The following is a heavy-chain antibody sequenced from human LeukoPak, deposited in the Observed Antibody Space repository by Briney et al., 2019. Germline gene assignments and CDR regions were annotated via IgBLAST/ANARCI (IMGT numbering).Heavy chain of an antibody. CDR2: INPKSGAT. CDR3: ATDVRD. V-gene: IGHV1-2*02. Sequence: GASVKVSCKASGYTFTGYYIFWVRQAPGQGLEWMGWINPKSGATNNAQRFQGRVTMTRDTSINTAYMEPSRLTSDDTAVHYCATDVRDWGQGTLVTVSS. CDR1: GYTFTGYY. J-gene: IGHJ4*02.